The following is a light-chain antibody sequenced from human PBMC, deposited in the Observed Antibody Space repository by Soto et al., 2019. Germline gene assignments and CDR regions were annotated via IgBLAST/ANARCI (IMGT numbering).Light chain of an antibody. V-gene: IGKV3-20*01. CDR2: GAS. CDR1: QSIISRY. CDR3: QQYGSSPPYT. Sequence: EIVLTQSPGTLSLSPGERATLSCRASQSIISRYLAWYHQKPGQAPRLLIYGASSRATGIPDRFSGSGSGTDFTLTISRLEPEDFAVYYCQQYGSSPPYTFGQGTKLEIK. J-gene: IGKJ2*01.